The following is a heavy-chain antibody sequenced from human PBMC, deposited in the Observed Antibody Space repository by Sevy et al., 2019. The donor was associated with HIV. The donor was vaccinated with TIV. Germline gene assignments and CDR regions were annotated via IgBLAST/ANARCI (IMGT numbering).Heavy chain of an antibody. Sequence: GGSLRLSCAASGFTFSDYYMSWIRQAPGKGLEWVSYISSSGSTIYYADSVKGRFTISRYNAKNSLYLQMNSLRAEDTAVYYCARDNRRYCTNGVCHYFDYWGQGTLVTVSS. D-gene: IGHD2-8*01. CDR3: ARDNRRYCTNGVCHYFDY. CDR1: GFTFSDYY. CDR2: ISSSGSTI. J-gene: IGHJ4*02. V-gene: IGHV3-11*01.